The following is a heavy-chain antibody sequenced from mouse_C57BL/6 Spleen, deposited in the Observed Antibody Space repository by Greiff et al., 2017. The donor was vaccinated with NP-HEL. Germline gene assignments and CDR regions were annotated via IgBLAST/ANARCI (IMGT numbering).Heavy chain of an antibody. CDR1: GYTFTSYW. CDR3: ARSLAILTGTGAWFAY. V-gene: IGHV1-53*01. J-gene: IGHJ3*01. Sequence: QVQLQQPGTELVKPGASVKLSCKASGYTFTSYWMHWVKQRPGQGLEWIGNINPSNGGTNYNEKFKSKATLTVDKSSSTAYMQLSSLTSEDSAVYYCARSLAILTGTGAWFAYWGQGTLVTVSA. CDR2: INPSNGGT. D-gene: IGHD4-1*01.